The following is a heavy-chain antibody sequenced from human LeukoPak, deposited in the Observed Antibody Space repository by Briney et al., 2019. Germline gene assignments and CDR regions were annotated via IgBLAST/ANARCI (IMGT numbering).Heavy chain of an antibody. Sequence: KPSETLSFTCTVSGGSISSYYWSWIRQPPGKGLEWIGYIYYSGSTNYNPSLKSRVTISVDTSKNQFSLKLSSVTAADTAVYYCARDSLSYFDYWGQGTLVTVSS. CDR2: IYYSGST. CDR1: GGSISSYY. V-gene: IGHV4-59*01. J-gene: IGHJ4*02. CDR3: ARDSLSYFDY.